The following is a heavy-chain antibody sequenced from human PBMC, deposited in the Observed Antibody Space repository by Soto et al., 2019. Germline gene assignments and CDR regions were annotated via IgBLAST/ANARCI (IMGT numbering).Heavy chain of an antibody. J-gene: IGHJ5*02. V-gene: IGHV3-11*06. Sequence: PGGSLSLSCTASGFTFSDYYMSWIRQDPGEGLEWGSYISSSSSYTNYADSVTGRFTISRDNSKNSLYLQMNSLRAEDTAVYYCARPTRGYSSGWYGGNWFDPWGQGTLVTVSS. D-gene: IGHD6-19*01. CDR2: ISSSSSYT. CDR1: GFTFSDYY. CDR3: ARPTRGYSSGWYGGNWFDP.